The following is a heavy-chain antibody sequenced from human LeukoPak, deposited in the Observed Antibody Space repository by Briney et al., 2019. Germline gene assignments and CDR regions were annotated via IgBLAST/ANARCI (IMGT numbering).Heavy chain of an antibody. CDR3: ARDQAMMVVEVSFDI. CDR2: INPNSGGT. V-gene: IGHV1-2*02. CDR1: GYTFTGYY. J-gene: IGHJ3*02. D-gene: IGHD3-22*01. Sequence: ASVKVSCKASGYTFTGYYMHWVRQPPGQGLEWMGWINPNSGGTNYAQKFQGRVTMTRDTSISTAYMELSRLRSDDTAVYYCARDQAMMVVEVSFDIWGQGTMVTVSS.